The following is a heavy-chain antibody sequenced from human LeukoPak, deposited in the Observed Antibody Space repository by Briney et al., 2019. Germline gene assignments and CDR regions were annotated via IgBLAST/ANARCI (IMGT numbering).Heavy chain of an antibody. CDR2: ISWSSGNM. D-gene: IGHD6-13*01. CDR1: GFTFDDYA. Sequence: GGSLRLSCAASGFTFDDYAMHWVRQPPGKGLEWVSGISWSSGNMGYADSVKGRFTISRDNAKNSLYLQMNSLRAEDTALYYCAGTRYSSSWHYFDYWGQGTLVTVSS. CDR3: AGTRYSSSWHYFDY. V-gene: IGHV3-9*01. J-gene: IGHJ4*02.